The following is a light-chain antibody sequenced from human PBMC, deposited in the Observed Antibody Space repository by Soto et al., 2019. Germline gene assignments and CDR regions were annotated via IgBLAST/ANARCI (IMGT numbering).Light chain of an antibody. J-gene: IGLJ3*02. CDR2: DTS. Sequence: QAVVTQEASLTVSPGGTVTLTCGSSTGAVTSGHYPYWFQQKPGQAPRTLIYDTSRKHSWTPARFSGSLLGGKAALTLSGAQPEDETEFYCMLSYSGTWVFGGGTQLTVL. CDR3: MLSYSGTWV. V-gene: IGLV7-46*01. CDR1: TGAVTSGHY.